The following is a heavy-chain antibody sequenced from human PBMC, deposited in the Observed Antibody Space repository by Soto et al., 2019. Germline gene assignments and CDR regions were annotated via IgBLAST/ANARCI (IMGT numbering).Heavy chain of an antibody. J-gene: IGHJ6*03. CDR3: AREPLDYSTWELYYYYSMDV. D-gene: IGHD4-4*01. CDR2: ISSSSSYI. Sequence: GGSLRLSCAASGFTFSSYSMNWVRQAPGKGLEWVSSISSSSSYIYYADSVKGRFTISRDNAKNSLYLQMNSLRAEDTAVYYCAREPLDYSTWELYYYYSMDVWGKGTTVTVSS. V-gene: IGHV3-21*01. CDR1: GFTFSSYS.